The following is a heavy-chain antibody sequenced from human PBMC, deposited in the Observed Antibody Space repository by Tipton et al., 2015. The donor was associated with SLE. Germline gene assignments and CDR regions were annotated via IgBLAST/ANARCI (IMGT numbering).Heavy chain of an antibody. Sequence: TLSLTCHVAGGPIRNSPYYWAWIRQTRGKRLEWIGSVFDTGYTAYNPSLEGRVSLSVDTSNNEFSLKLSSVTAADTAVYFCARQDLGHAATLTFYIWGLRTLVW. CDR2: VFDTGYT. CDR3: ARQDLGHAATLTFYIWGLRTLV. CDR1: GGPIRNSPYY. D-gene: IGHD3-16*01. V-gene: IGHV4-39*01. J-gene: IGHJ3*01.